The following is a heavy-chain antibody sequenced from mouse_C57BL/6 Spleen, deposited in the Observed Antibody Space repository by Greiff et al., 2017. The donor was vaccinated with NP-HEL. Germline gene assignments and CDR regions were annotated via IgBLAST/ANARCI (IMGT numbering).Heavy chain of an antibody. CDR1: GFTFSDYG. V-gene: IGHV5-17*01. D-gene: IGHD2-10*01. CDR3: ARKVPLLGGAMDY. J-gene: IGHJ4*01. Sequence: EVKLMESGGGLVKPGGSLKLSCAASGFTFSDYGMHWVRQAPEKGLEWVAYISSGSSTIYYADTVKGRFTISRDNAKNTLFLQMTSLRSEDTAMYYCARKVPLLGGAMDYWGQGTSVTVSS. CDR2: ISSGSSTI.